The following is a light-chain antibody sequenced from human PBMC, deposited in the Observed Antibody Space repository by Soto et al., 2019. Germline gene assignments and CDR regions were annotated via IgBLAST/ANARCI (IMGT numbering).Light chain of an antibody. Sequence: DVVMTQSPLSLPVTLGQPASISCKSSQSLVHSNGNTFLTWFQQRPGQSPRRLIYQVSNRDSGGTDRFSGSRSVTHFTLGISRIEGEDVVLYYCIAVTIMPYNFVQRTERDIK. V-gene: IGKV2-30*02. CDR1: QSLVHSNGNTF. CDR3: IAVTIMPYN. CDR2: QVS. J-gene: IGKJ2*01.